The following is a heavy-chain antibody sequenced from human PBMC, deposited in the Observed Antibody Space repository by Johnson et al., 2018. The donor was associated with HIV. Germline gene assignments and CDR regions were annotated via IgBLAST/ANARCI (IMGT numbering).Heavy chain of an antibody. J-gene: IGHJ3*02. V-gene: IGHV3-30*04. D-gene: IGHD4/OR15-4a*01. CDR1: GFTFSSYA. Sequence: QMQLVESGGGVVQPGRSLRLSCAASGFTFSSYAMHCVRQAPGKGLEWVAVISYDGSEKYFADSVKGRFTISRDSSKNSLYLQMNSLRVEDTAVYYCAKSPGKDHGGNSGGFDIWGQGTMVTVSS. CDR3: AKSPGKDHGGNSGGFDI. CDR2: ISYDGSEK.